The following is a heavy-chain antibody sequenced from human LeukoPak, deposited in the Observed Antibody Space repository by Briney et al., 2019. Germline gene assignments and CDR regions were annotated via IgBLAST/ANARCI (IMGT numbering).Heavy chain of an antibody. J-gene: IGHJ4*02. CDR3: AKDMWRFGELDYDY. CDR1: GLTFDDYA. Sequence: PGGSLRLSCAASGLTFDDYAMHWVRQAPGKGLEWVSLISGDGGSTYYAGSVKGRFTISRDNSKNSLYLQMNSLRTEDTALYYCAKDMWRFGELDYDYWGQGTLVTVSS. D-gene: IGHD3-10*01. V-gene: IGHV3-43*02. CDR2: ISGDGGST.